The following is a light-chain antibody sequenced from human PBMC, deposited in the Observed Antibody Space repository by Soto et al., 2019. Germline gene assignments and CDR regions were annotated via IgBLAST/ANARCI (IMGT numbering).Light chain of an antibody. CDR3: QQRADWPIT. V-gene: IGKV3-11*01. Sequence: EIVLTQSPDTLSLFPGERATLSCRASQNVGNYLAWYQEKPGQAPRLLISDSSNRVTGIPARFSGSGSGTDFTLTISGLEPDDFALYFCQQRADWPITFGPGTKVDIK. CDR1: QNVGNY. J-gene: IGKJ3*01. CDR2: DSS.